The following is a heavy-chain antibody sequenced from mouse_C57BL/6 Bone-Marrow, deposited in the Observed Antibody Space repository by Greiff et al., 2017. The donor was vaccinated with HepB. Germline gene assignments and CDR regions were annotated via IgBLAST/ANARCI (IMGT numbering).Heavy chain of an antibody. Sequence: VQLQQPGAELVKPGASVKMSCKASGYTFTSYWITWVKQRPGQGLEWIGDIYPGSGSTNYNEKFKSKATLTVDTSSSTAYMQLSSLTSEDSAVYYCAPTALTGTPWFAYWGQGTLVTVSA. CDR2: IYPGSGST. D-gene: IGHD4-1*01. CDR3: APTALTGTPWFAY. J-gene: IGHJ3*01. CDR1: GYTFTSYW. V-gene: IGHV1-55*01.